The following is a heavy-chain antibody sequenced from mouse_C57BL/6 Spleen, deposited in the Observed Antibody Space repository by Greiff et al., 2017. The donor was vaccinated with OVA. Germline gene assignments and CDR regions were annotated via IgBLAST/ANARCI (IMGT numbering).Heavy chain of an antibody. D-gene: IGHD4-1*01. V-gene: IGHV5-9*01. Sequence: EVKLMESGGGLVKPGGSLKLSCAASGFTFSSYTMSWVRQTPDKRLEWVATISGGGGNTYYQDNVKGRLTISRDNAKTTLYLQMSSLRSEDTALYYCARSPHWDVWYFDVWGTGTTVTVAS. J-gene: IGHJ1*03. CDR1: GFTFSSYT. CDR2: ISGGGGNT. CDR3: ARSPHWDVWYFDV.